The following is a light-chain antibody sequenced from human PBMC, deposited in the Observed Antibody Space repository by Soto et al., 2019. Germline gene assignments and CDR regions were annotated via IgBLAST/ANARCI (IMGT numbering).Light chain of an antibody. J-gene: IGLJ2*01. Sequence: QSVLTQPASVSRSPGQSITISCTGTSSDIGGYNYVSWHQQYPGKAPKFIIYDVSNRPSGISNRFSGSKSGNTASLTISGLQPEDEADYYCSSYSSTTTLGVFGGGTQLTVL. CDR3: SSYSSTTTLGV. CDR2: DVS. CDR1: SSDIGGYNY. V-gene: IGLV2-14*01.